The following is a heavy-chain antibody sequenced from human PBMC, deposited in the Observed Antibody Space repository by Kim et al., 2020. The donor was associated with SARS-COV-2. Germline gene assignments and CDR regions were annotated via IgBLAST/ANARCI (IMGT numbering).Heavy chain of an antibody. Sequence: GGSLRLSCAASGLNSGNYPMSWVRQGPGQGLEWVSTISNNGALTKYADSVKGRFTISRDNSKNTLYLQMNRLRAEDTATYYCVKCGVPNSMDIYFLDWGPGALVIVSS. V-gene: IGHV3-23*01. J-gene: IGHJ4*02. CDR2: ISNNGALT. CDR3: VKCGVPNSMDIYFLD. D-gene: IGHD2-2*03. CDR1: GLNSGNYP.